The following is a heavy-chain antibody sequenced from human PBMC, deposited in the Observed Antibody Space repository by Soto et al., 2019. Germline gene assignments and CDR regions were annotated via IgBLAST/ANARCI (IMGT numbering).Heavy chain of an antibody. CDR2: INPSGGST. Sequence: ASVKVSCKASGYTFTSYGISWVRQAPGQGLEWMGWINPSGGSTSYAQKFQGRVTMTRDTSTSTVYMELSSLRSEDTAVYYCARDASGSYWLVWGQGTMVTVSS. V-gene: IGHV1-46*01. D-gene: IGHD1-26*01. CDR3: ARDASGSYWLV. J-gene: IGHJ3*01. CDR1: GYTFTSYG.